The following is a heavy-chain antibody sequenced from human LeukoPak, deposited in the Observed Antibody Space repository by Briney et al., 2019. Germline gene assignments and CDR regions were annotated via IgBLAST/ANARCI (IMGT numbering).Heavy chain of an antibody. CDR2: INWNGGST. CDR3: ARDSGHCSSVSYYYYMDV. J-gene: IGHJ6*03. V-gene: IGHV3-20*04. CDR1: GFTFDDYG. D-gene: IGHD6-6*01. Sequence: GGSLRLSCAASGFTFDDYGMSWVRQAPGKGLEWVSGINWNGGSTGYADSVKGRFTISRDNAKNSLYLQMNSLRAEDAALYYCARDSGHCSSVSYYYYMDVWGKGTTVTVSS.